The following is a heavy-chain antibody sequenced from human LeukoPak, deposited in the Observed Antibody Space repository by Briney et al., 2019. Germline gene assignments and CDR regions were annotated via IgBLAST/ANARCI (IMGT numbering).Heavy chain of an antibody. CDR1: GFIFSDYY. CDR3: AKDGRATVTTFLDY. CDR2: ISGSGSSI. Sequence: GGSLRLSCAGAGFIFSDYYMSWIRQAPGKGLEWVSYISGSGSSIYYADSVTGRFTISRDNAKNPQYLQMISLRAEDTAVYYCAKDGRATVTTFLDYWGQGTLVTVSS. V-gene: IGHV3-11*04. J-gene: IGHJ4*02. D-gene: IGHD4-17*01.